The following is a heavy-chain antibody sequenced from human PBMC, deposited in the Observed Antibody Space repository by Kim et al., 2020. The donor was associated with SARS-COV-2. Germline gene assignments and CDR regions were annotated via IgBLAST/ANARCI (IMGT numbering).Heavy chain of an antibody. V-gene: IGHV3-66*01. CDR3: AREVYGMDV. J-gene: IGHJ6*02. Sequence: GGKYYDDSGTVRFTIARENSKNTRYLQMNSLRAEDTAVYYCAREVYGMDVWGQGTTVTGSS. CDR2: GGK.